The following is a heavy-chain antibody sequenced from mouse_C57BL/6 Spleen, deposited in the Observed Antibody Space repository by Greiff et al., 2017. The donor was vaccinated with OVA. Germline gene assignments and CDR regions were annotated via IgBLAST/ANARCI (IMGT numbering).Heavy chain of an antibody. CDR3: ARDRAHYYGSSTDYFDY. Sequence: EVQVVESGPGLVKPSQSLSLTCSVTGYSITSGYYWNWIRQFPGNKLEWMGYISYDGSNNYNPSLKNRISITRDTSKNQFFLKLNSVTTEDTATYYCARDRAHYYGSSTDYFDYWGQGTTLTVSS. CDR2: ISYDGSN. D-gene: IGHD1-1*01. CDR1: GYSITSGYY. J-gene: IGHJ2*01. V-gene: IGHV3-6*01.